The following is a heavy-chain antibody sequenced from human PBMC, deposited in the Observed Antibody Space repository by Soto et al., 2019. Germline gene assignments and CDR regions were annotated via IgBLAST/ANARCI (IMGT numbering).Heavy chain of an antibody. D-gene: IGHD3-10*01. CDR3: GKDISIDVETRGAIDY. J-gene: IGHJ4*02. V-gene: IGHV3-9*01. CDR2: ISWNSGSI. CDR1: GFTFDDYA. Sequence: EVQLVESGGGLVQPGRSLRLSCEASGFTFDDYAMHWVRQAPGKGLEWVSGISWNSGSIGYANSVEGRFTISRDNAKNALYLQMNSLRAEDTGLYYCGKDISIDVETRGAIDYWGQGTLVTVSS.